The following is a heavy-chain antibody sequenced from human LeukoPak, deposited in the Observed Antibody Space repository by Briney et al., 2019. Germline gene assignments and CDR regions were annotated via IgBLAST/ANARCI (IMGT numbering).Heavy chain of an antibody. CDR3: ARTYRTSPKYFDY. D-gene: IGHD3-16*02. J-gene: IGHJ4*02. Sequence: SETLSLTCAVYGGSFSGYYWSWIRQPPGKGLEWIGEINHSGSTNYSPSLKSRVTISVDTSKNQFSLKLSSVTAADTAVYYCARTYRTSPKYFDYWGQGTLVTVSS. CDR1: GGSFSGYY. CDR2: INHSGST. V-gene: IGHV4-34*01.